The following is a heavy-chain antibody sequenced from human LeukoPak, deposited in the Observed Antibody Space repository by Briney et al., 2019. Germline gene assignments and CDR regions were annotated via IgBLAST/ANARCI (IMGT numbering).Heavy chain of an antibody. CDR1: GFNFNDAW. J-gene: IGHJ4*02. D-gene: IGHD3-10*01. Sequence: PGGSLRLSCAASGFNFNDAWMNWVRQAPGKGLQWVGCIKSNADGATTDYIAPVKGRFFISRDDSKNMLYLQMSSLQIEDTAMYHCTSHYGSGGFWGQGTLVTVSS. V-gene: IGHV3-15*07. CDR3: TSHYGSGGF. CDR2: IKSNADGATT.